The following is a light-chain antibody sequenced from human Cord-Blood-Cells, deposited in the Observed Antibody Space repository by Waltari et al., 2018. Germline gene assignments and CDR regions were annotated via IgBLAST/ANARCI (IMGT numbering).Light chain of an antibody. CDR2: EVS. CDR1: SSDVGGHNH. Sequence: QSALTQPASVSGSPGQSITISCTGTSSDVGGHNHVSWYQQHPGKAPKLMIYEVSNRPSGVSNRFSGSKSGNTASLTISGLQAEDEADYYCSSYTSSSTLVFGTGTKVTVL. CDR3: SSYTSSSTLV. V-gene: IGLV2-14*01. J-gene: IGLJ1*01.